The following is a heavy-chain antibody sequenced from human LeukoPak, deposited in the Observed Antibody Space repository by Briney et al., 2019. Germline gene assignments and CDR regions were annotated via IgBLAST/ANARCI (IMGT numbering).Heavy chain of an antibody. CDR2: IKFDESEK. V-gene: IGHV3-7*01. J-gene: IGHJ5*02. CDR1: GFTFSSFW. Sequence: GGSLRLSCAASGFTFSSFWMSWVRQAPGKGLECVANIKFDESEKYYVDSVKGRFTISRDNAKNSLYLQLNSLRAEDTAVYYCVRGGQRFDPWGQGTLVTVSS. CDR3: VRGGQRFDP.